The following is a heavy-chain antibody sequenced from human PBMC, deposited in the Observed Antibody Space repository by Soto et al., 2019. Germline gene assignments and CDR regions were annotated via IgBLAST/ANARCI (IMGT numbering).Heavy chain of an antibody. CDR3: ARTRGGWGDY. V-gene: IGHV1-18*01. CDR2: ISSYNGNT. CDR1: GYTFTSYG. J-gene: IGHJ4*02. D-gene: IGHD6-19*01. Sequence: QVQLVQSGGEVKKPGASVKVSCKASGYTFTSYGITWVRQAPGQGLEWMGWISSYNGNTNYAQKLQXTVXMXRDTSTTTAYMELRNLRSDDTAVYYCARTRGGWGDYWGQGTLVTVSS.